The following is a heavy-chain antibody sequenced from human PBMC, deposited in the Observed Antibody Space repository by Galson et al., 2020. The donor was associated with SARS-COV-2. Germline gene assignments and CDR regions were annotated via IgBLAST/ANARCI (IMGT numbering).Heavy chain of an antibody. CDR2: MSYDGSNK. J-gene: IGHJ4*02. CDR1: GFTFSNYG. D-gene: IGHD2-15*01. V-gene: IGHV3-30*03. CDR3: ARDCDGTCWFDY. Sequence: GGSLRLSCAASGFTFSNYGMHWVRQAPGKGLEWVAVMSYDGSNKYYADSVKGRFTVSRDNARNSLYLQINSLRPEDTAVYYCARDCDGTCWFDYWGQGTLVTVSS.